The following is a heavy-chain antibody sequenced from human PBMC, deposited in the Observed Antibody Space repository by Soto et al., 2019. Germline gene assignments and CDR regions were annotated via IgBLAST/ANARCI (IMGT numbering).Heavy chain of an antibody. CDR3: ARRPVPGGYYYGMDV. J-gene: IGHJ6*02. CDR1: GGTFSSYA. Sequence: SVKVSGKASGGTFSSYAISWVRQAPGQGLEWMGGIIPSFGTANYAQKFQGRVTITADESTSTAYMELSSLRSDDTAVSYCARRPVPGGYYYGMDVWGQGTTVTVSS. V-gene: IGHV1-69*13. D-gene: IGHD6-6*01. CDR2: IIPSFGTA.